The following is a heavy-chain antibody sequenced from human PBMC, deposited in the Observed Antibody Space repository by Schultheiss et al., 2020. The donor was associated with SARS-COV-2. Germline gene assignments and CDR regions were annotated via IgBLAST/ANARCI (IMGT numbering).Heavy chain of an antibody. Sequence: GESLKISCAASGFTFSSYAMHWVRQAPGKGLEWVALISYDGSNKYYADSVKGRFTISRDNSKNTLYLQMNSLRAEDTAVYYCARFGDRFSWYFDYWGQGTLVTVSS. J-gene: IGHJ4*02. CDR2: ISYDGSNK. D-gene: IGHD4-17*01. CDR3: ARFGDRFSWYFDY. V-gene: IGHV3-30*07. CDR1: GFTFSSYA.